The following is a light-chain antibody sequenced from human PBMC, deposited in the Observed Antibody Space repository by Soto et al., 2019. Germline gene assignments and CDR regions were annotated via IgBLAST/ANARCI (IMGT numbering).Light chain of an antibody. V-gene: IGLV3-25*02. CDR1: ALPKQY. CDR2: KDN. J-gene: IGLJ1*01. CDR3: QSSDSSGRYPYV. Sequence: SYELTQPPSVSVSPGQTASITCSGDALPKQYAYWYRQKPGQAPVVVIYKDNGRPSGIPERFSGSSSGTTVTLTISGVQAEDEAYYYCQSSDSSGRYPYVFATGRKVTVL.